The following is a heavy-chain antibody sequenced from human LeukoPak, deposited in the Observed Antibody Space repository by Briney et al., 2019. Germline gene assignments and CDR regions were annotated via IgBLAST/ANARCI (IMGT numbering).Heavy chain of an antibody. CDR3: ARGGADYVIGY. CDR1: GLTFSGYS. Sequence: GGSLRLSCAASGLTFSGYSMNWVRQAPGKGLEWVSFISSSSSYTNYADSVKGRFTISRDNTKDSLYLQMINLRAEDTAVYYCARGGADYVIGYWGQGTLVTVSS. CDR2: ISSSSSYT. V-gene: IGHV3-21*05. J-gene: IGHJ4*02. D-gene: IGHD4-17*01.